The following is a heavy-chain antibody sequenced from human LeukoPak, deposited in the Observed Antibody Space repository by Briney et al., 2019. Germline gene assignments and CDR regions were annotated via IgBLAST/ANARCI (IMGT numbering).Heavy chain of an antibody. Sequence: GGSLRLSCAASGFTFSDYAMHWVRQAPGKGLEWVAVISYDGGIKYYTDSVKGRFTISRDNSKNTLYLQMNSLRAEDTAVYYCARDRRFLTTAFMDVWGKGTTVTISS. CDR1: GFTFSDYA. V-gene: IGHV3-30*03. D-gene: IGHD4-17*01. J-gene: IGHJ6*04. CDR2: ISYDGGIK. CDR3: ARDRRFLTTAFMDV.